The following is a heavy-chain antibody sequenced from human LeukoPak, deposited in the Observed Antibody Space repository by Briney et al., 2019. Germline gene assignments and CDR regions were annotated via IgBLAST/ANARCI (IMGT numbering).Heavy chain of an antibody. Sequence: PGGSLRLSCAASGFTFSHYAMHWVRQAPGKGLEWVAVISYDGSNKYYADSVKGRFTISRDTSKNTLYLQMNSLRAEDTAVYYCARDQDYFGSGSCFDCWGQGTLVTVSS. CDR2: ISYDGSNK. D-gene: IGHD3-10*01. V-gene: IGHV3-30*04. CDR3: ARDQDYFGSGSCFDC. J-gene: IGHJ4*02. CDR1: GFTFSHYA.